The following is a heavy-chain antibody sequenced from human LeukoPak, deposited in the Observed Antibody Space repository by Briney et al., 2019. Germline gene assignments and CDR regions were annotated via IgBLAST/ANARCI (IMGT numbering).Heavy chain of an antibody. V-gene: IGHV4-59*01. CDR2: SFFSGST. CDR1: GGSISSYY. CDR3: TRGGLSSGWYG. Sequence: SETLSLTCTVSGGSISSYYWSWIRQPPGKGLEWIGYSFFSGSTNYNPSLKSRVTISLDTSKNQFSLRLNSVTAADTAVYYCTRGGLSSGWYGWGQGTLVTVSS. D-gene: IGHD6-19*01. J-gene: IGHJ4*02.